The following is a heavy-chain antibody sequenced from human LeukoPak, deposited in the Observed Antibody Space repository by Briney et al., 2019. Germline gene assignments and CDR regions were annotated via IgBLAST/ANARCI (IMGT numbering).Heavy chain of an antibody. J-gene: IGHJ4*02. Sequence: PGGSLRLSCAASGFSFDDYARHWVRQAPGKGLEWVSGISWNSGSSGYADSVKGRFTISRDNAKNSLYLQMNSLRLDDMALYYCAKENGVAGEFYFDYWGQGILVAVSS. CDR2: ISWNSGSS. CDR1: GFSFDDYA. CDR3: AKENGVAGEFYFDY. V-gene: IGHV3-9*03. D-gene: IGHD6-19*01.